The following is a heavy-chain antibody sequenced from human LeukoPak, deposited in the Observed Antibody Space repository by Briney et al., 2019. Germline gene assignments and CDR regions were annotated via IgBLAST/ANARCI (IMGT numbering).Heavy chain of an antibody. CDR2: IFPGESHI. CDR3: ARQEYCSGGSCYTWFDP. D-gene: IGHD2-15*01. CDR1: GYSFRDYW. J-gene: IGHJ5*02. Sequence: GESLKISCKGFGYSFRDYWIGWVRQMPGKDLEWMGIIFPGESHINYSPTFEGRVTISADESINTAYLQWSSLKASDTAMYYCARQEYCSGGSCYTWFDPWGQGTLVIVSS. V-gene: IGHV5-51*01.